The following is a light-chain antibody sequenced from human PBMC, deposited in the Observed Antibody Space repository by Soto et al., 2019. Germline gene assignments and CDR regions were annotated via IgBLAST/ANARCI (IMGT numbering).Light chain of an antibody. J-gene: IGKJ1*01. CDR2: GAS. CDR3: QQSVKVPRT. CDR1: QGISNY. Sequence: DIQMTQSPSSLSASAGDRVTITCRASQGISNYLNWYQQRVGTAPKLLIYGASILQSGVPARFSGSGFGTDFTLTIDSLQPEDFAIYYCQQSVKVPRTFGHGNRVEIK. V-gene: IGKV1-39*01.